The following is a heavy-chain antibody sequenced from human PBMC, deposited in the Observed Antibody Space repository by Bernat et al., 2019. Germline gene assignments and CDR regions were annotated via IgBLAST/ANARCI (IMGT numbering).Heavy chain of an antibody. CDR3: ARAVQSLYYYYGMDV. CDR1: GFTVSSNY. D-gene: IGHD6-6*01. Sequence: EVQLVESGGGLIQPGGSLRLSCAASGFTVSSNYMSWVRQAPGKGLEWVSVIYSGGSTYYAEAWKGRFNISKDNSKNTLYLQMNSLRAEDTAVYYCARAVQSLYYYYGMDVGGQGTTVTVSS. V-gene: IGHV3-53*01. CDR2: IYSGGST. J-gene: IGHJ6*02.